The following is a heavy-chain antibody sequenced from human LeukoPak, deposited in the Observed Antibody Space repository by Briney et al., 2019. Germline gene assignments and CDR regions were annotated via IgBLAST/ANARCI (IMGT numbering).Heavy chain of an antibody. Sequence: GGSLRLSCEGSGFTFNNYGMSWVRRAPGKGLERVTGISGSGDGANYADSVKGRFTISRDNSKNRLYLQMTSLKAEDTAVYYCATVGATERGHWGQGTLVTVSS. CDR2: ISGSGDGA. CDR1: GFTFNNYG. V-gene: IGHV3-23*01. CDR3: ATVGATERGH. J-gene: IGHJ4*02. D-gene: IGHD1-26*01.